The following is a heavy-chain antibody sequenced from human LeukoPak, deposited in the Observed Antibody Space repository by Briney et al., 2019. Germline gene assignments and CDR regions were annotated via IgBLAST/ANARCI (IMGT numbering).Heavy chain of an antibody. CDR3: ARIFRPIAAAGDYYYYGMDV. D-gene: IGHD6-13*01. CDR2: INPSGGST. J-gene: IGHJ6*02. CDR1: GYTFTSYY. Sequence: GASVKVSCKASGYTFTSYYMHWVRQAPGQGLEWMGIINPSGGSTSYAQKFQGRVTMTRDTSTSTVYMELSSLRSEDTAVYYCARIFRPIAAAGDYYYYGMDVWGQGTTVTVSS. V-gene: IGHV1-46*01.